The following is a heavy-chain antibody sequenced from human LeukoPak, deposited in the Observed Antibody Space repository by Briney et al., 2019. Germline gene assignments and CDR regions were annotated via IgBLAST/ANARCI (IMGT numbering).Heavy chain of an antibody. CDR2: ISSSGTYI. V-gene: IGHV3-21*04. J-gene: IGHJ3*02. CDR3: ARGSHYCSGGSCFALDAFDI. D-gene: IGHD2-15*01. CDR1: AFTFSSYS. Sequence: PGGSLRLSCAASAFTFSSYSMNWVRQAPGKGLEWVSSISSSGTYIYYADSVKGRFTISRDNAKNSLYLQMNSLRAEDTAVYYCARGSHYCSGGSCFALDAFDIWGQGTMVTVSS.